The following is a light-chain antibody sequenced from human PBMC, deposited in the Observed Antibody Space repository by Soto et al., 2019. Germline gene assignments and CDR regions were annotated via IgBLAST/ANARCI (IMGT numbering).Light chain of an antibody. CDR1: QTVRNNY. CDR2: DAS. Sequence: GVSQSPGTLSLSTGERATLSCRASQTVRNNYLAWCQQKPGRAPRLLIYDASSRATGIPDRFSGGGSGTDFTLTISRLEPEDFAVYYCQQFSSYPLTFGGGTKV. J-gene: IGKJ4*01. V-gene: IGKV3-20*01. CDR3: QQFSSYPLT.